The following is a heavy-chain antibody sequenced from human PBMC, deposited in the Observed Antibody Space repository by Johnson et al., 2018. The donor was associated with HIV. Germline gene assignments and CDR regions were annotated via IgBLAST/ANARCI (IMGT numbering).Heavy chain of an antibody. V-gene: IGHV3-NL1*01. J-gene: IGHJ3*02. Sequence: VLVVESGGGVVQPGRSLRLSCAASGFTFSSYGMHWVRQAPGKGLEWVSGISWNSGSIGYADSVKGRFTISRDNSKNTLYLQMNSLRGDDTAVYYCARPAIVVLPAGAFDIWGPGTMVTVSS. CDR1: GFTFSSYG. CDR2: ISWNSGSI. CDR3: ARPAIVVLPAGAFDI. D-gene: IGHD2-2*01.